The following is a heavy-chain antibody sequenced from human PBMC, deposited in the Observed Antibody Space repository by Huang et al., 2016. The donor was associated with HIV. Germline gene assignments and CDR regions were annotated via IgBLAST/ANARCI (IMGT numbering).Heavy chain of an antibody. Sequence: QVQLQESGPGLVKPSETLSLTCSVSGGSISSYYWSWIRQPPGKGLEWIGYIYYSGNTNHNPALKSRVTISVDTSKNQFALKLSSVTAADTAVYYCARVATVTLNFDYWGQGTLVTVSS. CDR1: GGSISSYY. CDR2: IYYSGNT. J-gene: IGHJ4*02. CDR3: ARVATVTLNFDY. V-gene: IGHV4-59*01. D-gene: IGHD4-17*01.